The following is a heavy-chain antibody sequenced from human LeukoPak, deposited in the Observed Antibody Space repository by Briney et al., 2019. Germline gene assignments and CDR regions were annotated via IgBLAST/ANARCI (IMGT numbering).Heavy chain of an antibody. J-gene: IGHJ4*02. Sequence: GSSVKVSCKASGGTFSSYTISWVRQAPGQGLEWMGRIIPILGIANYAQKFQGRVTITADKSTSTAYMELSSLRSEDTAVYYCARDTRYYYGSGYFDYWGQGTLVTVSS. D-gene: IGHD3-10*01. V-gene: IGHV1-69*04. CDR1: GGTFSSYT. CDR2: IIPILGIA. CDR3: ARDTRYYYGSGYFDY.